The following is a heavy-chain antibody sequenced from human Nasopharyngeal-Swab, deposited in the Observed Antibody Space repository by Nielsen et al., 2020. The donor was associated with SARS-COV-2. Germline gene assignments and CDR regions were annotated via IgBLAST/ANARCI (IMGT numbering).Heavy chain of an antibody. Sequence: LETLSLTCAVSGGPMTSTNHYWAWIRKPQGKGLEWIGTIYYSGGTYYNSSLKSRVTLSVDTSKKLFSLRLVSLAPADTAVYFCARLPLLLSQTSDSPLDSWGQGILVTVSS. CDR1: GGPMTSTNHY. CDR2: IYYSGGT. V-gene: IGHV4-39*02. J-gene: IGHJ4*02. CDR3: ARLPLLLSQTSDSPLDS. D-gene: IGHD2-15*01.